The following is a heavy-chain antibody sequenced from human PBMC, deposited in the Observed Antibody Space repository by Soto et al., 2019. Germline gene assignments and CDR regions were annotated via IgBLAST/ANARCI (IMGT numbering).Heavy chain of an antibody. CDR2: ISYDGSNK. Sequence: QVQLVESGGGVVQPGRSLRLSCAASGFTFSSYGMHWVRQAPGKGLEWVAVISYDGSNKYYADSVKGRFTISRDNSKNTRYLQMNSLRAEDTAVYYWAKWGGCSGGSCLWGYWGQGTLVTVSS. D-gene: IGHD2-15*01. CDR1: GFTFSSYG. CDR3: AKWGGCSGGSCLWGY. V-gene: IGHV3-30*18. J-gene: IGHJ4*02.